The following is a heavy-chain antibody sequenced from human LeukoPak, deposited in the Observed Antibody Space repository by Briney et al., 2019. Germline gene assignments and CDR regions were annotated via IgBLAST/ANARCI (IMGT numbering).Heavy chain of an antibody. J-gene: IGHJ6*03. V-gene: IGHV3-7*03. CDR1: GFTFSNSW. D-gene: IGHD1-7*01. CDR3: AKRRGLELLYYYYMDV. Sequence: GSLRLSCAASGFTFSNSWMTWVRQAPGKGLEWVASMIGDGGEIHYVDSVKGRFTISRDNSKNTLYLQMNSLRAEDTAVYYCAKRRGLELLYYYYMDVWGKGTTVTVSS. CDR2: MIGDGGEI.